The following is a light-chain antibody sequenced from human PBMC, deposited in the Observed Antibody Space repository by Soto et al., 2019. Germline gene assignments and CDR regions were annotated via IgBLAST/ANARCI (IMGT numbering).Light chain of an antibody. Sequence: QSVLTQPPSVSGAPGQRVTISCTGTSSNIGAGYVVHWYQQFPGTAPKLLIYGNRNRPSGVPDRFSGSKSGTSASLAITGLQAEDEATYYCQSCDSSLSGSGVFGTGTKLTVL. CDR2: GNR. J-gene: IGLJ1*01. CDR3: QSCDSSLSGSGV. V-gene: IGLV1-40*01. CDR1: SSNIGAGYV.